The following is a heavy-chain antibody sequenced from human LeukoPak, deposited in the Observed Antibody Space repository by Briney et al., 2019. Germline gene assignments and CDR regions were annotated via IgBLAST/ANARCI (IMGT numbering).Heavy chain of an antibody. CDR3: ARRYRSGSWFYVFDV. CDR2: IYPGDSDT. D-gene: IGHD6-13*01. CDR1: GYRFTTYW. J-gene: IGHJ3*01. V-gene: IGHV5-51*01. Sequence: GGSLQISCKGSGYRFTTYWIGGARQMPGKGLEGMAIIYPGDSDTTYSPSFQGHVTISADKSINTAYLQCSSLKASDTAIYYCARRYRSGSWFYVFDVCDQGTMVTVSS.